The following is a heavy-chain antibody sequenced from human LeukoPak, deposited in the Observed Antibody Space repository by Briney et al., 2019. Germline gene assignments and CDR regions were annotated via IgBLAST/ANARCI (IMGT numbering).Heavy chain of an antibody. CDR2: IDPSDSYT. CDR1: GYSFTSYW. J-gene: IGHJ6*02. CDR3: ARGACCGGDCANYYYYGMDV. D-gene: IGHD2-21*02. V-gene: IGHV5-10-1*01. Sequence: GESLRISCKGSGYSFTSYWISWVRQMPGKGLEWMGRIDPSDSYTNYSPSFQGHVTISADKSISTAYLQWSSLKASDTAMYYCARGACCGGDCANYYYYGMDVWGQGTTVTVSS.